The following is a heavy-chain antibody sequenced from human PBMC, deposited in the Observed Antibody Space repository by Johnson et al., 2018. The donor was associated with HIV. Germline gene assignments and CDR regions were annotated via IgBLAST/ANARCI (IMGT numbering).Heavy chain of an antibody. D-gene: IGHD3-10*01. J-gene: IGHJ3*02. CDR1: GFTFDDHG. CDR3: ARDKGRRGAFDI. CDR2: IKQDGSEK. V-gene: IGHV3-7*01. Sequence: EQLVESGGGVVRPGGSLRLSCAASGFTFDDHGMSWVRQAPGKGLEWVANIKQDGSEKYYVDSVKGRFTISRDNAKNSLYLQMNSLRAEDTAVYYCARDKGRRGAFDIWGQGTMVTVSS.